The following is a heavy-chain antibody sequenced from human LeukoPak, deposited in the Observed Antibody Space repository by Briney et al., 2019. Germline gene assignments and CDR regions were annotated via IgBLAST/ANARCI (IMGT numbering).Heavy chain of an antibody. D-gene: IGHD2-15*01. Sequence: GGSLRLSCSSSGFPFSSYAMHWVRQAPGKGLEYVSAISDSGGSTYYADSVKGRFTISRDNSKNTLYLQMSSLRAEDTAVYFCVRGYSFGPYGMDVWGQGTTVTVSS. V-gene: IGHV3-64D*09. CDR2: ISDSGGST. CDR1: GFPFSSYA. J-gene: IGHJ6*02. CDR3: VRGYSFGPYGMDV.